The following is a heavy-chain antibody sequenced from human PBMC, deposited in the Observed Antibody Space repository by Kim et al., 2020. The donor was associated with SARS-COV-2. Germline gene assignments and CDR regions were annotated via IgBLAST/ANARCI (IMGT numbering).Heavy chain of an antibody. J-gene: IGHJ1*01. V-gene: IGHV3-30*04. CDR2: ISYDGSNK. D-gene: IGHD2-21*02. Sequence: GGSLRLSCAASGFTFSSYAMHWVRQAPGKGLEWVAVISYDGSNKYYADSVKGRFTISRDNSKNTLYLQMNSLRAEDTAVYYCARVSLAYCGGDCYYKQYFQHWGQGTLVTVSS. CDR1: GFTFSSYA. CDR3: ARVSLAYCGGDCYYKQYFQH.